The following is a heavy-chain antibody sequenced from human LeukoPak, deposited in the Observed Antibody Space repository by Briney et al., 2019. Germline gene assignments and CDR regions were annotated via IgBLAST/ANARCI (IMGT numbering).Heavy chain of an antibody. D-gene: IGHD1-1*01. J-gene: IGHJ4*02. CDR1: GGSISSGGYY. CDR3: ARSISGSDVGTWQY. CDR2: IYYSGST. V-gene: IGHV4-31*03. Sequence: PSETLSLTCTVSGGSISSGGYYWSWIRQHPGKGLEWIGYIYYSGSTYYNPSLKSRVTISVDTSKNQFSLKLTSVTAADSAVYYCARSISGSDVGTWQYWGPGSLVTVSS.